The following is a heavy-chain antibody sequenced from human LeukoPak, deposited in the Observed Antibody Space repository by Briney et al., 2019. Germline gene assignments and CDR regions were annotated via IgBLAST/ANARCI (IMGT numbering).Heavy chain of an antibody. CDR1: GLILNGATFKNYE. Sequence: PGGSLRLSCVGSGLILNGATFKNYEMNWVRQAPGKGLEWLSFITNSGGNTFYADSVKGRFTISRDNSKNTLYLQMNSLRAEDTAVYYCAKGGITMIVVALVFDYWGQGTLVTVSS. D-gene: IGHD3-22*01. CDR3: AKGGITMIVVALVFDY. V-gene: IGHV3-23*01. J-gene: IGHJ4*02. CDR2: ITNSGGNT.